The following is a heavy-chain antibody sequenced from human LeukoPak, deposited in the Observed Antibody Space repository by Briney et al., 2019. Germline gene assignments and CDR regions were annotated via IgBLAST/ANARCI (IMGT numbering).Heavy chain of an antibody. D-gene: IGHD6-19*01. CDR3: AKDIAVSGTWGYFDN. V-gene: IGHV3-74*01. CDR2: INSDGSTI. Sequence: GGSLRLSCAAPGFTFSSYWMHWVRQAPGKGLVWVSRINSDGSTISYADSVKGRFTFSRDNAKNTLYLQMNSLRAEDTAVYYCAKDIAVSGTWGYFDNWGQGTLVTVSS. J-gene: IGHJ4*02. CDR1: GFTFSSYW.